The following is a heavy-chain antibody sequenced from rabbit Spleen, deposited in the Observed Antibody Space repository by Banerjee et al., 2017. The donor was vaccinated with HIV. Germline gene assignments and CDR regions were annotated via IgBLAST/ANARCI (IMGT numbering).Heavy chain of an antibody. Sequence: QEQLVESGGGLVQPGGSLKLSCKASGFDLSSYGVSWVRQAPGKGLEWIGYIDPLFGTTYYANWVNGRFTISSHNAQNTLYLQLNSLTAADTATYFCVRGVAAKFSLWGPGTLVTVS. CDR1: GFDLSSYG. CDR3: VRGVAAKFSL. J-gene: IGHJ4*01. CDR2: IDPLFGTT. D-gene: IGHD4-1*01. V-gene: IGHV1S47*01.